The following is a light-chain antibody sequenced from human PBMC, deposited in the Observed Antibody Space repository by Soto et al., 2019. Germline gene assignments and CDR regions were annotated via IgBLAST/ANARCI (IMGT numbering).Light chain of an antibody. J-gene: IGKJ4*01. V-gene: IGKV3-15*01. Sequence: EIVMTQSPATLSVSPGERATLSCRASQSVSSTLAWYQQIPGQAPKLLIYGTSTRATGIPARFRGSGSGTEFTLTISGLQSEDFAFYYCQQYYQWPLTFGGGTKVEVK. CDR2: GTS. CDR1: QSVSST. CDR3: QQYYQWPLT.